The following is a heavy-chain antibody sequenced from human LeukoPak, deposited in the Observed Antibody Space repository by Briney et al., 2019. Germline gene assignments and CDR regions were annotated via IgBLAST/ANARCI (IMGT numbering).Heavy chain of an antibody. D-gene: IGHD2-2*02. CDR1: GFTFSSYS. V-gene: IGHV3-21*01. J-gene: IGHJ3*02. CDR2: ISSGGSYV. Sequence: PGGPLRLSCAASGFTFSSYSMNWVRQAPGKGPEWVSSISSGGSYVFYPDSVKGRFTISRGNAKKLLYLQMNSLRAEDTAVYYCARSVPAAIKNDAFDIWGQGTMVTVSS. CDR3: ARSVPAAIKNDAFDI.